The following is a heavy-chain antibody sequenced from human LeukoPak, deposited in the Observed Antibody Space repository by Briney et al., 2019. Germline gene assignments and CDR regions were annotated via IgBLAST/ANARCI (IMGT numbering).Heavy chain of an antibody. Sequence: GASLRLSCAAPGFSLSTYGVSWVRQPPGKGLEWVSGITGTGGSTYYADSVKGRFTVSRDTSKNTLYLQMNSLRAEDTAIYYCAKDHGTAVAGFYYWGQGTLVTVSS. CDR3: AKDHGTAVAGFYY. J-gene: IGHJ4*02. CDR2: ITGTGGST. V-gene: IGHV3-23*01. CDR1: GFSLSTYG. D-gene: IGHD6-19*01.